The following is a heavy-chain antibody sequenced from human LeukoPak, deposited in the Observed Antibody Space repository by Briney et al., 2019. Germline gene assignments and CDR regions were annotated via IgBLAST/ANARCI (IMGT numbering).Heavy chain of an antibody. CDR1: GGSISSYY. J-gene: IGHJ4*02. D-gene: IGHD3-9*01. CDR3: ARASYDILTGYYAVNFDY. V-gene: IGHV4-59*06. Sequence: SETLSLACTVSGGSISSYYWSWIRQHPGKGLEWIGYIYYSGSTYYNPSLKSRVTISVDTSKNQFSLKLSSVTAADTAVYYCARASYDILTGYYAVNFDYWGQGTLVTVSS. CDR2: IYYSGST.